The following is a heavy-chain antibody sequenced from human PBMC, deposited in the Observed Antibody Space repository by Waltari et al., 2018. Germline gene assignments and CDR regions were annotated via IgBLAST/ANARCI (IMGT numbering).Heavy chain of an antibody. CDR2: IYPGDSDT. V-gene: IGHV5-51*03. CDR1: GYSFTSYW. J-gene: IGHJ6*02. Sequence: EVQLVQSGAEVKKPGESLKISCKGSGYSFTSYWIGWVRQMPGKGLEWMGIIYPGDSDTRYSPSFQGQVTISADKSISTAYLQWSSLKASDTAMYYCASATRTLSNYGPYYYYGMDVWGQGTTVTVSS. D-gene: IGHD4-4*01. CDR3: ASATRTLSNYGPYYYYGMDV.